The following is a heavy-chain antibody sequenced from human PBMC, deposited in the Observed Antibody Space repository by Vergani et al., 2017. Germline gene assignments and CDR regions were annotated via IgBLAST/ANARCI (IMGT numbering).Heavy chain of an antibody. CDR1: GFTFSSYA. CDR3: ARGASGGSCYSYCGWFDP. V-gene: IGHV3-30-3*01. D-gene: IGHD2-15*01. J-gene: IGHJ5*02. Sequence: QVQLVESGGGVVQPGRSLRLSCAASGFTFSSYAMHWVRQAPGKGLEWVAVISYDGSNKYYADSVKGRFTISRDNSKNTLYLQMNSLRAEDTAVYYCARGASGGSCYSYCGWFDPWGQGTLVTVSS. CDR2: ISYDGSNK.